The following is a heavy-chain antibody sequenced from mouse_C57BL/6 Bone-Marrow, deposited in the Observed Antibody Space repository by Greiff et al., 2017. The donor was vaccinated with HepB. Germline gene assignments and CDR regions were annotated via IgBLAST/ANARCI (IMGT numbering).Heavy chain of an antibody. CDR3: AIGRGAYFDV. D-gene: IGHD3-3*01. CDR1: GYTFTDYN. CDR2: INPNNGGT. V-gene: IGHV1-18*01. Sequence: EVQRVESGPELVKPGASVKIPCKASGYTFTDYNMDWVKQSHGKSLEWIGDINPNNGGTIYNQKFKGKATLTVDKSSSTAYMELRSLTSEDTAVYYCAIGRGAYFDVWGTGTTVTVSS. J-gene: IGHJ1*03.